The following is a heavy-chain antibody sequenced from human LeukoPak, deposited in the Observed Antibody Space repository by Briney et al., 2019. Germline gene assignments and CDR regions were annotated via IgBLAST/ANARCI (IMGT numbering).Heavy chain of an antibody. CDR2: IYYSGST. Sequence: SETLSLTCTVSGGSISSSSYYWGWIRQPPGKGLEWIGSIYYSGSTYYNPSLKSRVTISVDTSKNQFSLKLSSVTAADTAVYYCARIGVLAAAGTTYYYYGMDVWGQGTTVTVSS. CDR1: GGSISSSSYY. D-gene: IGHD6-13*01. J-gene: IGHJ6*02. CDR3: ARIGVLAAAGTTYYYYGMDV. V-gene: IGHV4-39*01.